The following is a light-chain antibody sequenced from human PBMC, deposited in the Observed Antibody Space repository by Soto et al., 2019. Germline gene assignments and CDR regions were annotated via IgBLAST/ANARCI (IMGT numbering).Light chain of an antibody. J-gene: IGKJ3*01. CDR2: AAS. Sequence: DIQMTQSPYSLSASVGDRVTITCRASQGITNYLAWYQQKAGEVPKLLISAASTLQSGVPSRFSGSGSGTDFTLTIRSLQPEDVATYYCQKYNSAPFTFGPGTKVDIK. CDR3: QKYNSAPFT. CDR1: QGITNY. V-gene: IGKV1-27*01.